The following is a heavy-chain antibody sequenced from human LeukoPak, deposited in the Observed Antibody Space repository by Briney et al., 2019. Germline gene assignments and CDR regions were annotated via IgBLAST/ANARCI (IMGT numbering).Heavy chain of an antibody. CDR3: ARDQGGFDY. CDR2: IYPRDGST. V-gene: IGHV1-46*01. CDR1: GYTFTSNY. Sequence: ASVKVSCKASGYTFTSNYIHWVRQAPGQGLEWMGMIYPRDGSTSYAQKFQGRVTVTRDTSTSTVHMELSGLRSEDTAVYYCARDQGGFDYWGQGTLVTVSS. J-gene: IGHJ4*02.